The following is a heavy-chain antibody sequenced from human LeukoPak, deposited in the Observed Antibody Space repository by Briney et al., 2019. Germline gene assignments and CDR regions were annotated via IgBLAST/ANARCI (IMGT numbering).Heavy chain of an antibody. CDR3: ARVGAPTYGYCSSTSCPDYYYYYYGMDV. CDR1: GGSISSYY. D-gene: IGHD2-2*01. V-gene: IGHV4-4*07. J-gene: IGHJ6*02. CDR2: IYTSGST. Sequence: SETLSLTCTVSGGSISSYYWSWIRQPAGKGLEWIGRIYTSGSTNYNPSLKSRVTMSVDTSKNQFSLKLSSVTAADTAAYYCARVGAPTYGYCSSTSCPDYYYYYYGMDVWGQGTTVTVSS.